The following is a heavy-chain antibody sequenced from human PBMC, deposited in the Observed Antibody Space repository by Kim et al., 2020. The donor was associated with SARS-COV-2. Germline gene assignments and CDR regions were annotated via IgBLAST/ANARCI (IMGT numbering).Heavy chain of an antibody. J-gene: IGHJ4*02. CDR2: VYYLGTT. Sequence: SETLSLTCSVSGDSISSGLYYWGWIRQPPGKGLEWIGSVYYLGTTYYNPSLNSRVTISVDTSTNQFSLKLTSVAATDTATYYCVRLRATRNFDFFAGPFDTDCWGPGILVTVSS. CDR3: VRLRATRNFDFFAGPFDTDC. CDR1: GDSISSGLYY. D-gene: IGHD3-3*01. V-gene: IGHV4-39*01.